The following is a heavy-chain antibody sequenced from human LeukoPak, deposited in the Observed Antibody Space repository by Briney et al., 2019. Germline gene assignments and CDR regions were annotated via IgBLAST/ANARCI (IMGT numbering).Heavy chain of an antibody. CDR3: ARRLGGNSTGFDY. Sequence: PSETLSLTCTVSGGSISSYYWSCIRQPPGKGLEWIGSIHYSGSTTYNPSLKSRVTISVDTSKNQFSLKLSSVTAADTAVYYCARRLGGNSTGFDYWGQGTLVTVSS. J-gene: IGHJ4*02. CDR2: IHYSGST. CDR1: GGSISSYY. D-gene: IGHD1-1*01. V-gene: IGHV4-59*08.